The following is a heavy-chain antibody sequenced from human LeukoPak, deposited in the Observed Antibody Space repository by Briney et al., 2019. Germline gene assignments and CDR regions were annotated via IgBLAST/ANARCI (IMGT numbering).Heavy chain of an antibody. J-gene: IGHJ4*02. Sequence: ASVKVSCKVSGHTLTELSMHWVRQAPGKGLEWMGGFDPEDGETIYAQKFQGRVTMTEDTSTDTAYMELSSLRSEDTAVYYCARMELWFGELSALDYWGQGTLVTVSS. CDR2: FDPEDGET. CDR1: GHTLTELS. D-gene: IGHD3-10*01. CDR3: ARMELWFGELSALDY. V-gene: IGHV1-24*01.